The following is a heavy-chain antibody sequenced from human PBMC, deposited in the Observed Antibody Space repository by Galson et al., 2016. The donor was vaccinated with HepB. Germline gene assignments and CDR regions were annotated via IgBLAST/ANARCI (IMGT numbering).Heavy chain of an antibody. D-gene: IGHD1-26*01. CDR2: INSDGRST. CDR1: GFTFSTYW. J-gene: IGHJ4*02. CDR3: ARLGGNYRTTSHFDY. Sequence: SLRLACAASGFTFSTYWMRWVRQAPGKGLVWVSRINSDGRSTSYADSVKGRFTISRDNAKNPLYLQMNSLRAEDTAVYYCARLGGNYRTTSHFDYWGQGTLVTVSS. V-gene: IGHV3-74*01.